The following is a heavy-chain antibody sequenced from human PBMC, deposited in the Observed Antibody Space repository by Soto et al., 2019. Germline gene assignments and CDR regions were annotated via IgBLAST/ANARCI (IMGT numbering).Heavy chain of an antibody. CDR3: AKEIFAAAYAATSAFDL. V-gene: IGHV3-23*01. CDR2: VDGGGGDT. J-gene: IGHJ4*02. CDR1: GFTFSSHG. Sequence: GGSPRLSCAASGFTFSSHGMGWLRQAPGAGPEWVAFVDGGGGDTSYADSVKGRFTISRDNSDNSLFLHMNSLRAEDTGRYFCAKEIFAAAYAATSAFDLWGQGTLVTVSS. D-gene: IGHD2-8*01.